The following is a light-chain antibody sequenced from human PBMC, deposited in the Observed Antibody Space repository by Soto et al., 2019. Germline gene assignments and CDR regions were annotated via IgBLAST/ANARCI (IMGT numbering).Light chain of an antibody. CDR1: QSVSSY. V-gene: IGKV3-11*01. CDR2: DAS. Sequence: EIVLTQSPATLSLSPGERATLSCRASQSVSSYLAWYQQKPGQAPRLLIYDASNRATGIPARFSGSGSGTDFALTISRLEPEDFAVYFCQQYANSPFTFGPGTKVDIK. J-gene: IGKJ3*01. CDR3: QQYANSPFT.